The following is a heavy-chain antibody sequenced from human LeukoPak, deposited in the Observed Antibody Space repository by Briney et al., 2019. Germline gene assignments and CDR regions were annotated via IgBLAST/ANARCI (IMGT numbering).Heavy chain of an antibody. CDR1: GYTFTSYY. D-gene: IGHD2-2*01. J-gene: IGHJ4*02. CDR2: INPSGGST. CDR3: ARGILGYCSSTSCSHDY. V-gene: IGHV1-46*01. Sequence: ASVKVSCKASGYTFTSYYMHWVRQAPGQGLEWMGIINPSGGSTSYAQKFQGRVTMTRDTSTSTVYMELSSLRSEDTAVYYCARGILGYCSSTSCSHDYWGQGTLVTVSS.